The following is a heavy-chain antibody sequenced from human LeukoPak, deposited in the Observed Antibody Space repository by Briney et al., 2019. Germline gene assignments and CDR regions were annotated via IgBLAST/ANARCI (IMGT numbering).Heavy chain of an antibody. J-gene: IGHJ4*02. CDR3: AKDAIYYYDSSGGGYFDY. Sequence: GGSLRLSCAASGFTFDDYAMHWVRQAPGKGLEWVSLISWDGGSTYYADSVKGRFTISRDNSKNSLYLQMNSLRAEDTALYYCAKDAIYYYDSSGGGYFDYWGQGTLVTVSS. CDR1: GFTFDDYA. D-gene: IGHD3-22*01. V-gene: IGHV3-43D*03. CDR2: ISWDGGST.